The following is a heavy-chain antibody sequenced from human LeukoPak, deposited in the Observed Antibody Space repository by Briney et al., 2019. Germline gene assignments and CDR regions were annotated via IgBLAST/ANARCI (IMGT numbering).Heavy chain of an antibody. Sequence: PSETLSLTCTVSGGSISSHSWSWIRQPAGKGLEWIGRMSASGGTNYNPSLKSRVTMSVDTSKNQFSLNLTSVTAADTALYYCARARQPDRGLDYWGQGTVVTVSS. J-gene: IGHJ4*02. CDR1: GGSISSHS. CDR3: ARARQPDRGLDY. V-gene: IGHV4-4*07. CDR2: MSASGGT.